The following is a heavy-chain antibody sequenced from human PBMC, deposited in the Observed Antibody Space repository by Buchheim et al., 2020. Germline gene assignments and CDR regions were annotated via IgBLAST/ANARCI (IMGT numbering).Heavy chain of an antibody. Sequence: QVQLVESGGGVVQPGRSLRLSCAASGFTFSSYGMHWVRQAPGKGLEWVAVISYDGSNKYYADSVKGRFTISRDNSKNTLYLQMNSLRAEDTAVYYCAKVSGGSSSSVYFDYWGQGTL. J-gene: IGHJ4*02. CDR3: AKVSGGSSSSVYFDY. D-gene: IGHD6-6*01. CDR2: ISYDGSNK. CDR1: GFTFSSYG. V-gene: IGHV3-30*18.